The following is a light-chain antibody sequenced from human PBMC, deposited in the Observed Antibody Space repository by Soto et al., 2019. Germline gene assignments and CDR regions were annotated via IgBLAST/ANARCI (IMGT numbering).Light chain of an antibody. J-gene: IGKJ5*01. V-gene: IGKV3-20*01. CDR2: GAS. CDR1: PSVSTH. Sequence: EIVMTQSPGTLSVSPGERATLSCRASPSVSTHVAWYQKKPGQAPRLLIYGASNRATGIPDRFSGCGSGTDFTLAISRLEPGDFAVYYCQQYVTSPAITFGQGTRLEIK. CDR3: QQYVTSPAIT.